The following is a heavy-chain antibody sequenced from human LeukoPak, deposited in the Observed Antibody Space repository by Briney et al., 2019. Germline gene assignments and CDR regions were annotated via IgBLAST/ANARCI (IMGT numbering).Heavy chain of an antibody. V-gene: IGHV3-15*01. D-gene: IGHD6-25*01. J-gene: IGHJ4*02. Sequence: GGSLRLSCAASGFTFSNAWMSWVRQAPGKGLEWVGRIKSKTDSGTTDYAAPVKGRFTISRDDSKNTLYLQMNSLKTEDTAVYYCAKTMKPYSSAFDYWGQGTLVTVSS. CDR2: IKSKTDSGTT. CDR1: GFTFSNAW. CDR3: AKTMKPYSSAFDY.